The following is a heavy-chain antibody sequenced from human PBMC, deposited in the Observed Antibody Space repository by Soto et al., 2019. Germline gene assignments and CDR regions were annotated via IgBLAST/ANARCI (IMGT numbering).Heavy chain of an antibody. CDR3: AHRILCTVFGSVTTTAIYFDI. Sequence: QITLNESGPTVVKPAETLTLTCTFSGFSLTTSGVGVGWIRQSPGKAPEWLALIYWDDDKRYSASLKSRLTITKYTSNNQGVLTMASVDPADTSTYYCAHRILCTVFGSVTTTAIYFDIWGQGTPVVVSS. J-gene: IGHJ4*02. D-gene: IGHD3-3*01. CDR1: GFSLTTSGVG. CDR2: IYWDDDK. V-gene: IGHV2-5*02.